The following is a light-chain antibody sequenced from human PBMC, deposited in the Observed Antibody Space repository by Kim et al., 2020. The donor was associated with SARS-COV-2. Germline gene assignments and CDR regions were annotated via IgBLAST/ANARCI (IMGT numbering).Light chain of an antibody. J-gene: IGKJ2*01. CDR1: QSVDSNY. CDR2: VAS. CDR3: QQYGSSPYT. Sequence: LSPGERATLSCRASQSVDSNYLAWFQQNPGQAPRLLIYVASSRATGIPDRFSGSGSGTDFTLTISRLEPEDFAVYYCQQYGSSPYTFGQGTKLEI. V-gene: IGKV3-20*01.